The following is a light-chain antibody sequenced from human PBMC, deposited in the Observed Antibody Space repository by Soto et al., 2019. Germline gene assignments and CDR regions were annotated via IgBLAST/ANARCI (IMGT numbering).Light chain of an antibody. V-gene: IGKV1-5*01. CDR1: QSISSW. J-gene: IGKJ1*01. CDR2: DAS. CDR3: QQYGSHSST. Sequence: DIQMTQSPSTLSASVGDSVTITCRASQSISSWLAWYQQKPGKAPKLLIYDASSLESGVPSRFSGSGSGTDFTLAISSLQPDDFATYYCQQYGSHSSTFGQGTKVDI.